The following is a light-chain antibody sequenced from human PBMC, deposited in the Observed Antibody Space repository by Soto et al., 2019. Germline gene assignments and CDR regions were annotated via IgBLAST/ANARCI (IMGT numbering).Light chain of an antibody. Sequence: QSALTQPASVSGSPGQSLTISCTGTSSDVGSYNLVSWYQLHPGKAPKFIIYEGTKRPSGVSNRFSGSKSGNTASLTISGLQAEDEADYYCASYTRSSTSVIFGRGTKVTVL. J-gene: IGLJ2*01. CDR3: ASYTRSSTSVI. CDR2: EGT. V-gene: IGLV2-14*02. CDR1: SSDVGSYNL.